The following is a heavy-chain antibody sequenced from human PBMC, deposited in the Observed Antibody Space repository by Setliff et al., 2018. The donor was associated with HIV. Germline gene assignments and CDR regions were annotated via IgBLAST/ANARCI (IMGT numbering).Heavy chain of an antibody. J-gene: IGHJ6*02. V-gene: IGHV3-21*01. Sequence: PGGSLRLSCAASGFTFSSYSMNWVRQAPGKGLEWVSSISSSSSYIYYADSVKGRFTISRDNAKNSLYLQMNSLRAEDTAVYYCARDQSIVVVPVAMGDPYYYYGMDVWGQGTTVTVSS. CDR3: ARDQSIVVVPVAMGDPYYYYGMDV. D-gene: IGHD2-2*01. CDR2: ISSSSSYI. CDR1: GFTFSSYS.